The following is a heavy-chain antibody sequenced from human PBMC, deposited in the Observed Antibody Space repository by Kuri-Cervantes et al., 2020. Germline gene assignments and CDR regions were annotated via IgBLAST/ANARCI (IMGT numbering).Heavy chain of an antibody. D-gene: IGHD6-19*01. CDR2: IYYSGST. Sequence: SETLSLTCTVSGGSISSSSYYWGWIRQPPGKGLEWIGSIYYSGSTYYNPSLKSRVIISVDTSKNQFSLKLSSVTAADTAVYYCARVGSSGWYAGYWGQGTLVTVSS. V-gene: IGHV4-39*07. CDR3: ARVGSSGWYAGY. J-gene: IGHJ4*02. CDR1: GGSISSSSYY.